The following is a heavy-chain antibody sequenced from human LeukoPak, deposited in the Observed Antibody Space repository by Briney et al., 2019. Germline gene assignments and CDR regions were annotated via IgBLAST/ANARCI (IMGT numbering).Heavy chain of an antibody. J-gene: IGHJ4*02. Sequence: PSETLSLTCAVYGGSFSDYFWNWIRQTPGKGLEWIGENNHGGGTNYNPSLKSRATISVDTSKKQFSLNLTSVTAADTAVYYCARGEDGTGDYRPTYFDSWGQGTLVTVSS. CDR1: GGSFSDYF. CDR3: ARGEDGTGDYRPTYFDS. D-gene: IGHD4-17*01. CDR2: NNHGGGT. V-gene: IGHV4-34*01.